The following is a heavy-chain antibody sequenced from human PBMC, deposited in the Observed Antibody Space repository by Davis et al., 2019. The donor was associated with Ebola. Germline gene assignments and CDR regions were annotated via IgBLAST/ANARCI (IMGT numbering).Heavy chain of an antibody. Sequence: PGGSLRLSCAASGFTFSDYYMIWIRQAPGKGPEWASYISGSGESTFYADFVKGRFTISRDNARNSLFLQMNSLRAEDTAVYYCASTYSSSWHAFDIWGQGTMVTVSS. J-gene: IGHJ3*02. D-gene: IGHD6-13*01. V-gene: IGHV3-11*01. CDR3: ASTYSSSWHAFDI. CDR2: ISGSGEST. CDR1: GFTFSDYY.